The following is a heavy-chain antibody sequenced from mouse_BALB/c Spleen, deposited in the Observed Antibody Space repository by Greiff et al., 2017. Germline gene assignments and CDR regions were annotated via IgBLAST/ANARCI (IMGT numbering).Heavy chain of an antibody. D-gene: IGHD1-1*01. V-gene: IGHV5-6*01. Sequence: EVRLVESGGDFVKPGGSLNLSCAASGFPFIGYAMSWVRQTPDKGLAWVATISSGGGYTYYPARVKGRFTITRDNAKNPLYLQMSSLKSEDTAMYYCARHGDGRSSAWFDYGGQGTLVTVSA. CDR2: ISSGGGYT. CDR3: ARHGDGRSSAWFDY. J-gene: IGHJ3*01. CDR1: GFPFIGYA.